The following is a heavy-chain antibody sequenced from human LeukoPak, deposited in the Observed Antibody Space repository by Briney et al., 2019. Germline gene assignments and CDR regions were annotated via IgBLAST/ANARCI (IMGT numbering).Heavy chain of an antibody. J-gene: IGHJ3*02. V-gene: IGHV1-69*01. Sequence: SVKVSCKASGGTFSSYAISWVRQAPGQGLEWMGGVIPIFGTANYAQKFQGRVTITADESTSTAYMELSSLRSEDTAVYYCARDRGNTMIVVVDAFDIWGQGTMVTVSS. CDR1: GGTFSSYA. CDR3: ARDRGNTMIVVVDAFDI. CDR2: VIPIFGTA. D-gene: IGHD3-22*01.